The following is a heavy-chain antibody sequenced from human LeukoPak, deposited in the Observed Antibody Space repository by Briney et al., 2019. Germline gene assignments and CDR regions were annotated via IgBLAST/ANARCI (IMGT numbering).Heavy chain of an antibody. CDR3: APGTYSYGYLFDY. V-gene: IGHV3-11*06. Sequence: GGSLRLSCAASGFTFSDYYMSWIRQAPGKGLEWVSYISSSSSYTNYADSVKGRFTISGDNARNSLYLQMNSLRAEDTAVYYCAPGTYSYGYLFDYWGQGTLVTVSS. J-gene: IGHJ4*02. D-gene: IGHD5-18*01. CDR1: GFTFSDYY. CDR2: ISSSSSYT.